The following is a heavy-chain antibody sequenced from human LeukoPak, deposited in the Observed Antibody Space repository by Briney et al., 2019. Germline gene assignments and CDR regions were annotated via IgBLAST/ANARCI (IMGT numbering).Heavy chain of an antibody. CDR2: IYYSGST. D-gene: IGHD3-10*01. CDR1: GGSISSGDYY. CDR3: ARDSLWFGESDAFDI. V-gene: IGHV4-61*08. J-gene: IGHJ3*02. Sequence: SQTLSLTCTVSGGSISSGDYYWSWIRQPPGKGLEWIGYIYYSGSTNYNPSLKSRVTISVDTSKNQFSLKLSSVTAADTAVYYCARDSLWFGESDAFDIWGQGTMVTVSS.